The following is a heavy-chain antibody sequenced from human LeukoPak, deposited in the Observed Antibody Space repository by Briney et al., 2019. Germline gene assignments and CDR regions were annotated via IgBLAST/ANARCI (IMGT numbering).Heavy chain of an antibody. J-gene: IGHJ5*02. CDR3: ARGLVPAAICWWFDP. CDR2: ISAYNGNT. CDR1: GYTFTSYG. Sequence: GASVKASCKASGYTFTSYGISWVRQAPGQGLEWMGWISAYNGNTNYAQKLQGRVTMTTDTSTSTAYMELRSLRSDDTAVYYCARGLVPAAICWWFDPWGQGTLVTVSS. D-gene: IGHD2-2*02. V-gene: IGHV1-18*01.